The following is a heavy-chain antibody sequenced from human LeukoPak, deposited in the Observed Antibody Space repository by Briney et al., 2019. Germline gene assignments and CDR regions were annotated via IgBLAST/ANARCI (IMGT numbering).Heavy chain of an antibody. J-gene: IGHJ6*03. CDR2: ASTDGTP. Sequence: PGGSLRLSCTVSGFTFGNYAMTWVRQGPGNGLESVSSASTDGTPYYANSVKGRFTISRDNSKSTLYLRMDSLRAEDTAVYYCAKLRHGGYYSYMDVWGKGTTVTVSS. V-gene: IGHV3-23*01. CDR1: GFTFGNYA. D-gene: IGHD2-21*01. CDR3: AKLRHGGYYSYMDV.